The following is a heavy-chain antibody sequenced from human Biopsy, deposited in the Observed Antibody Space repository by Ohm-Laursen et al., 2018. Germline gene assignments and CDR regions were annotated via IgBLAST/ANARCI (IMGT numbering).Heavy chain of an antibody. J-gene: IGHJ2*01. D-gene: IGHD3-22*01. CDR3: ARDRGYYSDRTVPGYFDL. CDR1: GDSISSYY. Sequence: TLSLTCTVSGDSISSYYWSWIRQSSGKGLEWIGYVYYAGSTGYNPSLQSRVTISVDTSKNHFSLRLRSVTPADTAIYYCARDRGYYSDRTVPGYFDLWGRGTLVTVSS. V-gene: IGHV4-59*01. CDR2: VYYAGST.